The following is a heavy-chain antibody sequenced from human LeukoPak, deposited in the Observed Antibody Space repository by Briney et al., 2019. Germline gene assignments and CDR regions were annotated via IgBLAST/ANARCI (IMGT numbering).Heavy chain of an antibody. Sequence: ASVKVSCKASGYTFTGYYMHWVRQAPGQGLEWMGWINPNSGGTNYAQKFQGRVTMTRDTSISTACMELSRLRSDDTAVYYCARDLAVAGNYYYGMDVWGQGTTVTVS. V-gene: IGHV1-2*02. CDR1: GYTFTGYY. CDR2: INPNSGGT. J-gene: IGHJ6*02. CDR3: ARDLAVAGNYYYGMDV. D-gene: IGHD6-19*01.